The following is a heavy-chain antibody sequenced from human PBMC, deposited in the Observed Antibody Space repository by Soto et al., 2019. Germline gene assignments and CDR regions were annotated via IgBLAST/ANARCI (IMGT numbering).Heavy chain of an antibody. CDR2: INHSGST. V-gene: IGHV4-34*01. CDR1: GGSFSGYY. D-gene: IGHD6-6*01. Sequence: SETLSLTCAVYGGSFSGYYWSWIRQPPGKGLEWIGEINHSGSTNYNPSLKSRVTISADTSKNQFSLKLSSVTAADTAVYYCARVELAARSFDYWGQGTLVTVSS. J-gene: IGHJ4*02. CDR3: ARVELAARSFDY.